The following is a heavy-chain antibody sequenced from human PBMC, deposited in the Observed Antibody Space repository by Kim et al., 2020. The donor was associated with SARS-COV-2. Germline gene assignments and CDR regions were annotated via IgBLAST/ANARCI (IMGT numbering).Heavy chain of an antibody. CDR2: IT. V-gene: IGHV4-39*01. D-gene: IGHD1-26*01. Sequence: ITYYTPSLKSRVTISVDTSKSQFSLKLSSVTAADAAVYYCAGQGWELLDYWGQGTLVTVSS. CDR3: AGQGWELLDY. J-gene: IGHJ4*02.